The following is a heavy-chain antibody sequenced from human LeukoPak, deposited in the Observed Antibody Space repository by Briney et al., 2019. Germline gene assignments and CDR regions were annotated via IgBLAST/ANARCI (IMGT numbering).Heavy chain of an antibody. CDR3: ARRERGYRYAKGGFDY. D-gene: IGHD5-18*01. CDR1: GGSISSSNC. J-gene: IGHJ4*02. V-gene: IGHV4-4*02. Sequence: SGTLSLTCAVSGGSISSSNCWSWVRQPPGKGREGMGEIYHSGSTNYTPSLKSRVTISVDKSKNQFSLKLSSVTAADTAVYYCARRERGYRYAKGGFDYRGQGTLVTVSS. CDR2: IYHSGST.